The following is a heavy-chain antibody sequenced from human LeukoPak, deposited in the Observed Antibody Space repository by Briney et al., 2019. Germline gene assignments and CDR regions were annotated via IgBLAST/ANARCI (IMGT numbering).Heavy chain of an antibody. CDR2: ISHSGST. V-gene: IGHV4-34*01. CDR3: ARLSELRYFDWLLSGYYYYYYMNV. D-gene: IGHD3-9*01. Sequence: SETLSLTCAVYGGSFSNYYWSWIRQPPGKGLEWIGEISHSGSTKYNPSLKSRVTISIDTSKNQLSLKLSSVTAADTAVYYCARLSELRYFDWLLSGYYYYYYMNVWGKGTTVTISS. CDR1: GGSFSNYY. J-gene: IGHJ6*03.